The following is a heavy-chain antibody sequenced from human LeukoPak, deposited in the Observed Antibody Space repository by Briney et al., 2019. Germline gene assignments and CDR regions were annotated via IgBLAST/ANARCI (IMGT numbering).Heavy chain of an antibody. CDR2: ISAYNGNT. CDR1: GYTFMSNG. V-gene: IGHV1-18*01. CDR3: ATHRLKYYMDV. Sequence: ASVKVSCKASGYTFMSNGISQVRQAPGQGLEWMGRISAYNGNTNYAQKLQGRVTMTTDTSTSTAYMELRSLRSDDTAVYYCATHRLKYYMDVWGKGTTVTVSS. J-gene: IGHJ6*03.